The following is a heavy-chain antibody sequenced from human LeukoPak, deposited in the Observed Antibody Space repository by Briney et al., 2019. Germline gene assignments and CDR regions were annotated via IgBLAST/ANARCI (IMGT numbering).Heavy chain of an antibody. D-gene: IGHD1-7*01. J-gene: IGHJ4*02. CDR2: IKPDSGDT. Sequence: ASVKVSCKASGYXLSDYFMHWVRQAPGQGLEWMGWIKPDSGDTSYAQNFQGRVTLTRDTSINTAYMELSSLRSDDTAMYYCARENWIYEYWGQGTLVTVSS. CDR1: GYXLSDYF. CDR3: ARENWIYEY. V-gene: IGHV1-2*02.